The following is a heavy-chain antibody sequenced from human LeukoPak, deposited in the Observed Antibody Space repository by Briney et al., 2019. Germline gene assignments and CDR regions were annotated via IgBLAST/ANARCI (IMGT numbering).Heavy chain of an antibody. CDR2: INGDGNTT. CDR1: GFAFSSFD. V-gene: IGHV3-23*01. D-gene: IGHD6-19*01. CDR3: TKELHVAVAVADYYYFYMDV. J-gene: IGHJ6*03. Sequence: GGSLRLSCAASGFAFSSFDMDWVRQSPGKGLEWLSTINGDGNTTFYADSVKGRFTISRDNSKNTLYFHMDSLRPDDTAIYYCTKELHVAVAVADYYYFYMDVWGRGTAVTVSS.